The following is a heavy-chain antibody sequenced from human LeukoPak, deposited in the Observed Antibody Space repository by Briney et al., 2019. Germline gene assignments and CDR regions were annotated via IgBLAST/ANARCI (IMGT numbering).Heavy chain of an antibody. Sequence: GGSLRLSCAAPVFIFSIHWVRQAPGTGLGWVSLISGDSGSTSYADSVRGRFTITRDNNRKSLSLQMSSLRSEDTALYYCARESETSGWYDYWGQGTLVTVSS. V-gene: IGHV3-43*02. CDR3: ARESETSGWYDY. CDR2: ISGDSGST. CDR1: VFIFS. J-gene: IGHJ4*02. D-gene: IGHD6-19*01.